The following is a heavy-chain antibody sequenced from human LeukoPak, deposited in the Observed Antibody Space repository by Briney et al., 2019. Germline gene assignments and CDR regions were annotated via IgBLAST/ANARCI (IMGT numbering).Heavy chain of an antibody. CDR2: IIPIFGTA. D-gene: IGHD6-13*01. CDR1: GGTFNSYA. Sequence: SVKVSCKASGGTFNSYAISWVRQAPGQGLEWMGGIIPIFGTANYAQKFQGRVTITADESTSTAYMELSSLRSEDTAVYYCARVSGAAAGSCWGQGTLVTVSS. J-gene: IGHJ4*02. V-gene: IGHV1-69*01. CDR3: ARVSGAAAGSC.